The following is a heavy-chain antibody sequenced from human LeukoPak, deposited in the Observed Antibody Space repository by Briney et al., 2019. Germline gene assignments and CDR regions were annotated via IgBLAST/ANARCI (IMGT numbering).Heavy chain of an antibody. Sequence: SETLSLTCAVYGGSFSGYYWSWIRQPPGKGLEWIGEINHSGSTNYNPSLKCRVTISVDTSKNQFSLKLSSVTAADTAVYYCARGDFLVGATTLFDYWGQGTLVTVSS. CDR1: GGSFSGYY. D-gene: IGHD1-26*01. V-gene: IGHV4-34*01. CDR3: ARGDFLVGATTLFDY. CDR2: INHSGST. J-gene: IGHJ4*02.